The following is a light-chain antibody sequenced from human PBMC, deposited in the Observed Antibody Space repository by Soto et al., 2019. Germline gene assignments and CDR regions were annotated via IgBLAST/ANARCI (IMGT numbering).Light chain of an antibody. Sequence: QSALAQPASVSGSPGQSITISCTGSSSDIAGFNYVSWYQQYPGKAPKLLIYQVTSRASGVSQRFSGSKFGDTASLTISGLQPEDEAEYYCNSYSSSTFYVLGTGTKVTVL. CDR3: NSYSSSTFYV. CDR2: QVT. V-gene: IGLV2-14*01. CDR1: SSDIAGFNY. J-gene: IGLJ1*01.